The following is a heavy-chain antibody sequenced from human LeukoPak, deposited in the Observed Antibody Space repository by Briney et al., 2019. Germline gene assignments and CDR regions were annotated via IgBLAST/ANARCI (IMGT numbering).Heavy chain of an antibody. CDR1: GYTFTSYY. CDR2: INPSGGGT. CDR3: ARGHRYQLLSNFDY. D-gene: IGHD2-2*01. V-gene: IGHV1-46*01. Sequence: ASVKVSCKASGYTFTSYYMHWVRQAPGQGLEWMGIINPSGGGTSYAQKFQGRVTMTRDTSISTAYMELSRLRSDDTAVYYCARGHRYQLLSNFDYWGQGTLVTVSS. J-gene: IGHJ4*02.